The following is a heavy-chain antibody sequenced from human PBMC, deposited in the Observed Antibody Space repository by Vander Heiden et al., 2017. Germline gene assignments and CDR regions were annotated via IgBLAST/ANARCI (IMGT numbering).Heavy chain of an antibody. CDR1: GFTFSSSW. Sequence: EVQLVESGGGLVQPGGSLRLSCATSGFTFSSSWMSWVRLAPGKGLEWVAKIKEDGSKEYYVDSVKGRFTSSRDNAKNSLYLQMNSLRAADTAVYFCARLRATYYFDYWGPGTLVTVSS. D-gene: IGHD3-16*01. V-gene: IGHV3-7*03. CDR2: IKEDGSKE. CDR3: ARLRATYYFDY. J-gene: IGHJ4*02.